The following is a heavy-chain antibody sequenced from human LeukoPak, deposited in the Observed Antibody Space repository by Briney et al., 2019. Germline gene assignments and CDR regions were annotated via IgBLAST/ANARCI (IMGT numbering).Heavy chain of an antibody. CDR2: IYTSGST. J-gene: IGHJ4*02. V-gene: IGHV4-4*07. D-gene: IGHD4-17*01. CDR3: ARGLDYGDYRIDY. Sequence: SETLSLTCTVSGGSISSYYWRWIRQPAGKGLEWIGRIYTSGSTNYNPSLKSRVTMSVDTSKNQFSLKLSSVTAADTAVYYCARGLDYGDYRIDYWGQGTLVTVSS. CDR1: GGSISSYY.